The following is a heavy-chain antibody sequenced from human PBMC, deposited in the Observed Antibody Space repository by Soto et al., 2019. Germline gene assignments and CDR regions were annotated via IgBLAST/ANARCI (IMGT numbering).Heavy chain of an antibody. CDR3: AGKRLRFLEWFYNYYYYGMDV. CDR2: IYYSGST. J-gene: IGHJ6*02. CDR1: GGSISSSSYY. D-gene: IGHD3-3*01. Sequence: PSETLSLTCTVSGGSISSSSYYWGWIRQPPGKGLECIGSIYYSGSTYYNPSLKSRVTISVDTSKNQFSLKLSSVTAADTAVYYCAGKRLRFLEWFYNYYYYGMDVWGQGTTVTVSS. V-gene: IGHV4-39*01.